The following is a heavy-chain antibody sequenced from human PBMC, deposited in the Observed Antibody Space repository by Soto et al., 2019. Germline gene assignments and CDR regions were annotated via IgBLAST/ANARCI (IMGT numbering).Heavy chain of an antibody. D-gene: IGHD4-17*01. CDR3: ARDGLRQYAFDI. CDR1: GFTISSYA. J-gene: IGHJ3*02. Sequence: EVQLVEYGGALVQPGRSLRLSCADSGFTISSYAMHWVHQAPGKGLEYVSAISSNGGSTYYANSVKGRFTISRDNSKNKLYLQMGSLRAEDMAVYYCARDGLRQYAFDIWGQGTMVTVSS. V-gene: IGHV3-64*01. CDR2: ISSNGGST.